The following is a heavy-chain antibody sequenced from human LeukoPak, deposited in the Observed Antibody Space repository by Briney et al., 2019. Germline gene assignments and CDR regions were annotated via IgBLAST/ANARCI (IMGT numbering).Heavy chain of an antibody. CDR3: LSGTLTY. Sequence: GGSLRLSCAASGFTFSRHGMHWVRQAPGKGLEWVAFIRYDGSDKYYADSVRGRFTISRDNAKNTLYLQMNSLRAEDTAVYYCLSGTLTYWGQGTLVTVSS. J-gene: IGHJ4*02. CDR2: IRYDGSDK. V-gene: IGHV3-30*02. D-gene: IGHD3-10*01. CDR1: GFTFSRHG.